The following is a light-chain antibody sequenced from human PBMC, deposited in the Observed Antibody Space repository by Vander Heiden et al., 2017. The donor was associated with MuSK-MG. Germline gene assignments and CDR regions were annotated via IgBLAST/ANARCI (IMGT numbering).Light chain of an antibody. CDR2: HDK. CDR1: RLVNGF. Sequence: SYDLTQPPSVSVSPGQTASITCSGERLVNGFASWYQQKPGQSPLLLIYHDKKRPSGIPERFSASNSGNTATLTISGTQAMDEADYFCQTWDSSVVFGGGTKLTVL. J-gene: IGLJ2*01. V-gene: IGLV3-1*01. CDR3: QTWDSSVV.